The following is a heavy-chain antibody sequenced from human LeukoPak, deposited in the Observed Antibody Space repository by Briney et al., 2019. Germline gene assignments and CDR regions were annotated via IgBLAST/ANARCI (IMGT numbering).Heavy chain of an antibody. J-gene: IGHJ5*02. V-gene: IGHV4-34*01. D-gene: IGHD2-15*01. Sequence: PSETLSPTCAVYGGSFSDYYWSWIRQPPGKGLEWSGEINHSGSTNYNPSLKSRVTISVDTSKNQFSLKLSSVTAADTAVYYCARGVVVVVRGGFDPWGQGTLVTVSS. CDR3: ARGVVVVVRGGFDP. CDR1: GGSFSDYY. CDR2: INHSGST.